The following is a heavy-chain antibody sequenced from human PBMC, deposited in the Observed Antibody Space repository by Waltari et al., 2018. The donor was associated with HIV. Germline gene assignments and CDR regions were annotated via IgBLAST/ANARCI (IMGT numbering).Heavy chain of an antibody. J-gene: IGHJ2*01. CDR1: GFTFSTYD. D-gene: IGHD3-22*01. CDR3: AKGPPPTFYDNTGYRYYYFEV. V-gene: IGHV3-23*01. Sequence: EVQLLESGGGLVQHGGSLRLSCAASGFTFSTYDMNWFRQAPGKGLEWVSSISHIGGTTYYADSVKGRFTISRDNSKNTLYLEMDSLRAEDTAVFYCAKGPPPTFYDNTGYRYYYFEVWGRGTLVTVSS. CDR2: ISHIGGTT.